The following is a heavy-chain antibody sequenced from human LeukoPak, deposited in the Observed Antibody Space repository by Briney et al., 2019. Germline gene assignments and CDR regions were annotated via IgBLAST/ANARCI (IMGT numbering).Heavy chain of an antibody. J-gene: IGHJ2*01. CDR2: ISYDGSNK. CDR1: GFTFSSYG. V-gene: IGHV3-30*18. Sequence: GGSLRLSCAASGFTFSSYGMHWVRQAPGKGLEWVAVISYDGSNKYYADSVKGRFTISRDNSKNTLYLQMNSLRAEDTAVYYCAKDRPGATDWYFDLWGRGTLVTVSS. CDR3: AKDRPGATDWYFDL. D-gene: IGHD1-26*01.